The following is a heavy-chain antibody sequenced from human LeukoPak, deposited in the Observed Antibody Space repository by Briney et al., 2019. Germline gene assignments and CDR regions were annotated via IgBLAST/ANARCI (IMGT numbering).Heavy chain of an antibody. V-gene: IGHV1-8*01. CDR1: GYTFTSYD. CDR3: ARVSCGGGSCYSGENWFDH. Sequence: ASVTVSCKASGYTFTSYDINWVRQATGQGLEWMGWMNPNSGNTGYAQKFQGRVTMTRNTSISTAYMELSSLRSEDTAVYYCARVSCGGGSCYSGENWFDHWGQGTLVTVSS. CDR2: MNPNSGNT. D-gene: IGHD2-15*01. J-gene: IGHJ5*02.